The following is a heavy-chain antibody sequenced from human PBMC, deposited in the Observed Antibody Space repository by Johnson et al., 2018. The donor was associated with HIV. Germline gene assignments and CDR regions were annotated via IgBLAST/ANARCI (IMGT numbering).Heavy chain of an antibody. J-gene: IGHJ3*01. CDR2: ISSSGSTI. CDR1: GFTFSDYY. D-gene: IGHD3-22*01. CDR3: AKASTATMIVVVISAFDV. V-gene: IGHV3-11*04. Sequence: QVQLVESGGGVVQPGGSLRLSCAASGFTFSDYYMSWIRQAPGKGLEWVSYISSSGSTIYYADSVKGRFTISRDNAKNTLFLQLNSLGAEDTAVYYCAKASTATMIVVVISAFDVWGQGTKVTVSS.